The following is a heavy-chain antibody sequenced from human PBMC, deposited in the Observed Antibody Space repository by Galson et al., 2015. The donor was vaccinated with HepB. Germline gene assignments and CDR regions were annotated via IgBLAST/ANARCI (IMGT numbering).Heavy chain of an antibody. CDR1: GGSISSYY. J-gene: IGHJ3*02. CDR2: IYYSGYT. CDR3: ARESTRARAFDI. V-gene: IGHV4-59*01. Sequence: ETLSRTCTISGGSISSYYWSWLRQPPGKGLEWIGFIYYSGYTNYNPSLKSRVTISVDPSKSQFSLKLGSLTAADTAVYYCARESTRARAFDIWGQGTMVTVSS.